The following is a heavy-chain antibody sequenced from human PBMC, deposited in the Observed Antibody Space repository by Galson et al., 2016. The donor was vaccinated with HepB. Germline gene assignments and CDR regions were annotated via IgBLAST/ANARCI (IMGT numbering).Heavy chain of an antibody. D-gene: IGHD3-3*02. V-gene: IGHV4-61*01. CDR1: GGSLSRGSYY. CDR2: VFYTGSA. J-gene: IGHJ6*02. Sequence: ETLSLTCTVSGGSLSRGSYYWSWIRQPPGKGLEWIGYVFYTGSASYNPSLKSRVTISVDPSKNQLSLVLSSVTATDTAVYYCAREGWTSIWPNYFNMDVWGQGTTVTVS. CDR3: AREGWTSIWPNYFNMDV.